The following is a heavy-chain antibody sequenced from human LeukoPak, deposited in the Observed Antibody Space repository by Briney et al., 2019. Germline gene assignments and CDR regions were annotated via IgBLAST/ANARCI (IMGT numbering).Heavy chain of an antibody. D-gene: IGHD1-14*01. J-gene: IGHJ4*02. Sequence: GGSLRLSCAASGFTFSSYGMHWVRQAPGKGLEWVAVISYDGSNKYYADSVKGRFTISRDNAKNSLYLQMNSLRAEDTALYYCAKDIYSTAPPGYYFDYWGQGTLVTVSS. CDR1: GFTFSSYG. CDR2: ISYDGSNK. V-gene: IGHV3-30*18. CDR3: AKDIYSTAPPGYYFDY.